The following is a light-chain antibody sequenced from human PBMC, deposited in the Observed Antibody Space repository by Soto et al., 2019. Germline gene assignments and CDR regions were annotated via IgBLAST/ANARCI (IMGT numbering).Light chain of an antibody. Sequence: QSALTQPASVSGSPGQSITISCTGTSSDVGGYNYVSCYQQHPGKAPKLMIYDVSNRPSGVSNRFSGSKSGNTASLTISGLQAEDEADYYCSSYTSSSTVVFGGWTKVTVL. V-gene: IGLV2-14*01. CDR3: SSYTSSSTVV. CDR2: DVS. J-gene: IGLJ2*01. CDR1: SSDVGGYNY.